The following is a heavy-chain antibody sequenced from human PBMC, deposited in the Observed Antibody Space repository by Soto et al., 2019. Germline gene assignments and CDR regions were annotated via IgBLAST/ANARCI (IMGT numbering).Heavy chain of an antibody. CDR3: VRDTMRASAAASLDY. CDR1: GFTFGDHA. CDR2: ISYTSANI. Sequence: GGSLRLSCATSGFTFGDHAMHWVRQAPGKGLEWVSGISYTSANIAYADSVKGRFTISRDNARNFLYLQMNSLRAEDTAVYFCVRDTMRASAAASLDYWGQGTQVTAPQ. J-gene: IGHJ4*02. V-gene: IGHV3-9*01. D-gene: IGHD6-13*01.